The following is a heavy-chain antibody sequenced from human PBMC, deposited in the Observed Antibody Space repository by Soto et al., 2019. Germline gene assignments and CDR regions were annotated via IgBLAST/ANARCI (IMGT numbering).Heavy chain of an antibody. Sequence: GGSLRLSCAASGFTVSTNYMSWVRQAPGKGLEWVARSRNRVNSHTTEYAASVKGRFTISRDESKSSLYLQMNSLKIEDTAVYYCTRGLLGGAPSYTFHGMDVWGQGTTVTVSS. D-gene: IGHD1-26*01. CDR3: TRGLLGGAPSYTFHGMDV. CDR2: SRNRVNSHTT. V-gene: IGHV3-72*01. CDR1: GFTVSTNY. J-gene: IGHJ6*01.